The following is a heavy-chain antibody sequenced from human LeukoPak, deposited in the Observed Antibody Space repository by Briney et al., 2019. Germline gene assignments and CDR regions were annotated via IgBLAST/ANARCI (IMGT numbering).Heavy chain of an antibody. J-gene: IGHJ4*02. CDR1: GGSISSSSYY. CDR3: ARISWAYDSSGYVSY. CDR2: IYYSGST. V-gene: IGHV4-39*07. D-gene: IGHD3-22*01. Sequence: PSETLSLTCTVSGGSISSSSYYWGWIRQPPGKGLEWIGSIYYSGSTYYNPSLKSRVTISVDTSKNQFSLKLSSVTAADTAVYYCARISWAYDSSGYVSYWGQGTLVTVSS.